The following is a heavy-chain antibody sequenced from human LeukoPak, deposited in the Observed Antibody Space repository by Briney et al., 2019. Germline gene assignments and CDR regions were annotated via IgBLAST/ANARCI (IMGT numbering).Heavy chain of an antibody. J-gene: IGHJ5*02. Sequence: GVPLQSSSPASGFSFTSYWVVWVRPMSGKGLEWIGIIYPGDSDTRHSPSFQGQVTISADKSISTAYLQWSSLKPSDTAMYYCARLYGDADPGGWFDPWGQGTLVTVSS. CDR1: GFSFTSYW. CDR3: ARLYGDADPGGWFDP. D-gene: IGHD4-17*01. CDR2: IYPGDSDT. V-gene: IGHV5-51*01.